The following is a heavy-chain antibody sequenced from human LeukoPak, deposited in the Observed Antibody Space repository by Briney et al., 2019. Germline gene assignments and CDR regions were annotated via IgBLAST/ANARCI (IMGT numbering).Heavy chain of an antibody. CDR1: GFTFSRFA. J-gene: IGHJ3*02. D-gene: IGHD6-19*01. V-gene: IGHV3-23*01. CDR2: ITISGGNT. Sequence: GSLRLSCAASGFTFSRFAMSWVRQAPGKGLEWVSAITISGGNTYYADSVKGRFTISRDNSKNTLYLQMNSLRAEDTAVYYCARVAAVAGDAFDIWGQGTMVTVSS. CDR3: ARVAAVAGDAFDI.